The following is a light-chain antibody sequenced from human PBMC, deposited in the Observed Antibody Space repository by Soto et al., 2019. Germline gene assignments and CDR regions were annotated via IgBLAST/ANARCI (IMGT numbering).Light chain of an antibody. CDR1: SSDVGSYNL. J-gene: IGLJ3*02. CDR3: CSYAGRYWV. Sequence: QSALTQPASVSGSPGQSITISCTGTSSDVGSYNLVSWYQQHPGKAPKLMIYEGSKRPSGVSNRFSGSKSGNTASLTISGLQAEDEADYYCCSYAGRYWVFGGGTQLTVL. V-gene: IGLV2-23*01. CDR2: EGS.